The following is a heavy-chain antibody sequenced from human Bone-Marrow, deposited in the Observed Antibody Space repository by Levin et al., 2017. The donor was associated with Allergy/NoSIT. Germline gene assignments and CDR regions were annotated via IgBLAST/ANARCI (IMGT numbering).Heavy chain of an antibody. J-gene: IGHJ5*02. V-gene: IGHV3-11*06. CDR3: ARNYYGSGSYYNVDRNWFDP. CDR1: GFTFSDYY. D-gene: IGHD3-10*01. Sequence: GGSLRLSCAASGFTFSDYYMSWIRQAPGKGLEWVSYISSSSSYTNYADSVKGRFTISRDNAKNSLYLQMNSLRAEDTAVYYCARNYYGSGSYYNVDRNWFDPWGQGTLVTVSS. CDR2: ISSSSSYT.